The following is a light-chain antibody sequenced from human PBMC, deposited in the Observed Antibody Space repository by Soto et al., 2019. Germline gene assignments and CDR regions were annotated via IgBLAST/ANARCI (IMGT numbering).Light chain of an antibody. J-gene: IGLJ1*01. CDR3: CSYAGTPYV. CDR2: GVS. V-gene: IGLV2-11*01. CDR1: NIDVGGYTY. Sequence: QSALTQPRSVSGSPGQSVTLSCTGTNIDVGGYTYVSWYQQHPGKAPKLMIYGVSERPSGVPDRFSGSKSGNTASLTISGLQAEDEADYYCCSYAGTPYVFGTGTKVTVL.